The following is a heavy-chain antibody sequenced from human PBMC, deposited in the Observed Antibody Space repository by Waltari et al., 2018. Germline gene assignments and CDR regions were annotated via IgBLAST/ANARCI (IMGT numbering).Heavy chain of an antibody. CDR1: GYTFTGYY. Sequence: QVQLVQSGAEVKKTGASVKVSCKASGYTFTGYYMHWVRQAPGQGLEWMGRSNPNGGGTNYAQKFQGRVTMTRDTSISTAYMELSRLRSDDTAVYYCARPGYSGYDLDYWGQGTLVTVSS. CDR2: SNPNGGGT. V-gene: IGHV1-2*06. J-gene: IGHJ4*02. D-gene: IGHD5-12*01. CDR3: ARPGYSGYDLDY.